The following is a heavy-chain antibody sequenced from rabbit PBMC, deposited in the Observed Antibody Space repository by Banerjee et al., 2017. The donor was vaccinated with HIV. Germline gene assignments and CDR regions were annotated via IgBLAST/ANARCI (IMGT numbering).Heavy chain of an antibody. CDR3: ASSLGYGYASFGL. V-gene: IGHV1S40*01. CDR2: IYTGSSGST. CDR1: GFDLSSYYY. Sequence: QSLEESGGDLVKPGASLTLTCKASGFDLSSYYYMCWVRQAPGKGLEWIACIYTGSSGSTYYARWAKGRFTISRTSSTTVTLQMTSLTAADTATYFCASSLGYGYASFGLWGPGTLVTVS. D-gene: IGHD6-1*01. J-gene: IGHJ4*01.